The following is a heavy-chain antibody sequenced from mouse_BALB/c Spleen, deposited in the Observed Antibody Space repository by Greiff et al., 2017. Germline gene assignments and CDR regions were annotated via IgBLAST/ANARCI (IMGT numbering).Heavy chain of an antibody. J-gene: IGHJ4*01. Sequence: EVMLVESGGGLVKPGGSLKLSCAASGFTFSDYYMYWVRQTPEKRLEWVATISDGGSYTYYPDSVKGRFTISRDNAKNNLYLQMSSLKSEDTAMYYCAREGNWYAMDYWGQGTSVTVSS. V-gene: IGHV5-4*02. CDR2: ISDGGSYT. CDR3: AREGNWYAMDY. D-gene: IGHD2-1*01. CDR1: GFTFSDYY.